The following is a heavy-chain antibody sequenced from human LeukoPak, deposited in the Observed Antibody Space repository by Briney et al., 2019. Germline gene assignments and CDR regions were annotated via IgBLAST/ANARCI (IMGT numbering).Heavy chain of an antibody. J-gene: IGHJ6*03. D-gene: IGHD3-3*01. Sequence: GASVKVSCKVSGYTPTELSMHWVRQAPGKGLEWMGGFDPEDGETIYAQKFQGRVTMTEDTSTDTAYMELSSLRSEDTAVYYCATVPPYTPLGYYYYMDVWGKGTTVTVSS. CDR3: ATVPPYTPLGYYYYMDV. V-gene: IGHV1-24*01. CDR1: GYTPTELS. CDR2: FDPEDGET.